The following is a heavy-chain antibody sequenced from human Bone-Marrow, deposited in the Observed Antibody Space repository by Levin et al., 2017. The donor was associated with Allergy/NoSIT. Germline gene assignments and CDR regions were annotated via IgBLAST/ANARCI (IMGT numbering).Heavy chain of an antibody. Sequence: GESLKISCVASGFTFRNYGMHWVRQAPGKGLEWVAIIWYDGSNKYYGDSVKGRFTISRDNSKNTLFLQMNSLRAEDTAVYCCARGIIGDVRVAHQEAFDIGGQGTMVSVSS. V-gene: IGHV3-33*01. CDR2: IWYDGSNK. CDR3: ARGIIGDVRVAHQEAFDI. D-gene: IGHD2-8*02. CDR1: GFTFRNYG. J-gene: IGHJ3*02.